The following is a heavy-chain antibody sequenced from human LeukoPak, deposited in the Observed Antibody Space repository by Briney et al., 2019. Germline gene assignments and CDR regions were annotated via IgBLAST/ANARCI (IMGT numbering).Heavy chain of an antibody. CDR2: INHSGST. CDR1: GGSFSGYY. J-gene: IGHJ4*02. D-gene: IGHD5-18*01. CDR3: ARGRPYRRIQLWLTGPFDY. V-gene: IGHV4-34*01. Sequence: PSETLSLTCAAYGGSFSGYYWSWIRQPPGKGLEWIGEINHSGSTNYNPSLKSRVTISVDTSKNQFSLKLSSVTAADTAVYYCARGRPYRRIQLWLTGPFDYWGQGTLVTVSS.